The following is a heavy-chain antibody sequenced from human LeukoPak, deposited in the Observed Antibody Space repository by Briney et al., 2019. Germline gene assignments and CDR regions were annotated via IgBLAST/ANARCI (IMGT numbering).Heavy chain of an antibody. CDR2: IFHSGST. Sequence: ASQTLSLTCTVSGASISHDYHFWRWIRQPPEKGLEIIGYIFHSGSTYYNASLRSRVTISIDTSKSQFSLSLSSVTAADTAVYYCARLEGPGGGADFWGQGALVTGSS. V-gene: IGHV4-30-4*01. D-gene: IGHD1-26*01. CDR1: GASISHDYHF. J-gene: IGHJ4*02. CDR3: ARLEGPGGGADF.